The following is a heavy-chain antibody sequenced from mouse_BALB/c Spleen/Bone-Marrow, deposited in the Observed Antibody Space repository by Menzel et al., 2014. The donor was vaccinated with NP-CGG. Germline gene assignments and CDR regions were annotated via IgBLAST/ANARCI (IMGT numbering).Heavy chain of an antibody. CDR3: ARWGITTGFAY. J-gene: IGHJ3*01. D-gene: IGHD2-4*01. CDR2: IDPANGNT. Sequence: VHVKQSGAELVKPGASVKLSRTASGFNIKDTYMHWVKQRPEQGLEWIGRIDPANGNTKYDPKFQGKATITADTSSNTAYLQLSSLTSEDTAVYYCARWGITTGFAYWGQGTLVTVSA. CDR1: GFNIKDTY. V-gene: IGHV14-3*02.